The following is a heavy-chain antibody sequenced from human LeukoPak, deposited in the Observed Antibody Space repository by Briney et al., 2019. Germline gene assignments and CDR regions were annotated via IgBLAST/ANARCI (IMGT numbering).Heavy chain of an antibody. D-gene: IGHD6-13*01. CDR1: GGSISSYY. CDR3: ARGYSSSWSDAFDI. J-gene: IGHJ3*02. V-gene: IGHV4-4*07. Sequence: SETLSLTCTVSGGSISSYYWSWIRQPPGKGLEWIGRIYTSGSTNYNPSLKSRVTMSVDTSKNQFSLKLSSVTAADTAVYYCARGYSSSWSDAFDIWGQGTMVTVSS. CDR2: IYTSGST.